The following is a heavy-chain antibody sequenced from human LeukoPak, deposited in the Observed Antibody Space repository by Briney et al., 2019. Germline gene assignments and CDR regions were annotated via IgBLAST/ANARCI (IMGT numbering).Heavy chain of an antibody. D-gene: IGHD3-22*01. J-gene: IGHJ4*02. CDR2: IIPIFGTA. Sequence: ASVKVSCKASGGTFSSYAISWVRQAPGQGLEWMGGIIPIFGTANYAQKFQGRVTMTRDTSTSTVYMELSSLRSEDTAVYYCARPSYYYDRAYDYWGQGTLVTVSS. V-gene: IGHV1-69*05. CDR1: GGTFSSYA. CDR3: ARPSYYYDRAYDY.